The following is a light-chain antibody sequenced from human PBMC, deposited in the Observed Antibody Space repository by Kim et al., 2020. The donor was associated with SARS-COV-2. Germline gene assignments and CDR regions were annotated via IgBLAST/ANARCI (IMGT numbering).Light chain of an antibody. CDR1: QSVSSTY. V-gene: IGKV3-20*01. CDR2: GAS. Sequence: DIVLTQSPGTLSSSPGERATLSCRASQSVSSTYLAWYQQKPGQAPRLLIYGASSRATGIPVRFSGSGSGTVFTLTISRLEPEDFAVYYCQHYGGSPWTFGQGTKVDIK. CDR3: QHYGGSPWT. J-gene: IGKJ1*01.